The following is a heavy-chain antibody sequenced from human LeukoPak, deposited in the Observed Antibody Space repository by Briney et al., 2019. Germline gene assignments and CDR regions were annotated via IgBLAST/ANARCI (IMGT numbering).Heavy chain of an antibody. CDR1: GFTFSSYA. CDR2: IKQDGSEK. J-gene: IGHJ4*02. Sequence: GGSLRLSCAASGFTFSSYAMSWVRQAPGKGLEWVANIKQDGSEKYYVDSVKGRFTISRDNAKNSLYLQMNSLRAEDTAVYYCARYTPYSGYDYTIAVAGSCFDYWGQGTLVTVSS. CDR3: ARYTPYSGYDYTIAVAGSCFDY. D-gene: IGHD5-12*01. V-gene: IGHV3-7*01.